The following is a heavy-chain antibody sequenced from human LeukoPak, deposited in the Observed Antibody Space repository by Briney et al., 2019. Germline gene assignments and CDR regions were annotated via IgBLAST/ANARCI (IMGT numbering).Heavy chain of an antibody. D-gene: IGHD3-10*01. Sequence: GGSLRLSCAASGFTFSNAWVSWVRQAPGKGLEWVGRIKSKTDGGTTDYAAPVKGRFTISRDDSKNTLYLQMNSLKTEDTAVYYCTTYITMVRGVIMTGDWFDPWGRGTLVTVSS. CDR3: TTYITMVRGVIMTGDWFDP. V-gene: IGHV3-15*01. CDR1: GFTFSNAW. J-gene: IGHJ5*02. CDR2: IKSKTDGGTT.